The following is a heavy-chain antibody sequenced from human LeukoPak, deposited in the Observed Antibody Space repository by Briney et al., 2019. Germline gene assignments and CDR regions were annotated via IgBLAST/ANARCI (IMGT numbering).Heavy chain of an antibody. V-gene: IGHV4-59*01. Sequence: SETLSLTCTVSGGSISSYYWSWIRQPSGKGLEWIGYIYYSGSTNYNPSLKSRVTISVDTSKNQFSLKLSSVTAADTAVYYCARGGDGYNPLDYWGQGTLVTVSS. CDR1: GGSISSYY. CDR3: ARGGDGYNPLDY. J-gene: IGHJ4*02. CDR2: IYYSGST. D-gene: IGHD5-24*01.